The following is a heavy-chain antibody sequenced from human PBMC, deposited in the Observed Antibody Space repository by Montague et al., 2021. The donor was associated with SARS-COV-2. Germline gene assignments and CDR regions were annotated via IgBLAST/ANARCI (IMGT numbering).Heavy chain of an antibody. CDR1: GDSVSSNSAT. CDR3: TSGREGNYNVMDV. D-gene: IGHD1-1*01. V-gene: IGHV6-1*01. Sequence: CAISGDSVSSNSATWNWVRQSPSRGLEWLGRTYYRSKWDNDYAXXXRGRVTINPDTSKNQFSLQLNSVTPEDTAIYYCTSGREGNYNVMDVWGQGTTVTVSS. J-gene: IGHJ6*02. CDR2: TYYRSKWDN.